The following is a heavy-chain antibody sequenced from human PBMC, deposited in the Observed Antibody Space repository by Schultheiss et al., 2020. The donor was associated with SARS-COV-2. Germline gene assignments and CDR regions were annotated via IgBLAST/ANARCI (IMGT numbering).Heavy chain of an antibody. CDR2: ISWNSGSI. CDR1: GFTFDDYA. D-gene: IGHD6-19*01. Sequence: SLKISCAASGFTFDDYAMHWVRQAPGKGLEWVSGISWNSGSIGYADSVKGRFTISRDNSKNTLYLQMNSLRAEDTAVYYCTRDWIAVAEVYGWFDPWGQGTLVTVSS. J-gene: IGHJ5*02. V-gene: IGHV3-9*01. CDR3: TRDWIAVAEVYGWFDP.